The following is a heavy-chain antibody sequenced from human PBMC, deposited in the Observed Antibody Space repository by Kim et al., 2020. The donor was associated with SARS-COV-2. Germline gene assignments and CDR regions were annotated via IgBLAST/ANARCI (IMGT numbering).Heavy chain of an antibody. J-gene: IGHJ5*02. CDR3: ARDRSEYSSTNWFDP. CDR1: GGSISSSSYY. D-gene: IGHD6-6*01. Sequence: SETLSLTCTVSGGSISSSSYYWGWIRQPPGKGLEWIGSIYYSGSTYYNPSLKSRVTISVDTSKNQFSLKLSSVTAADTAVYYCARDRSEYSSTNWFDPWGQGTLVTVSS. V-gene: IGHV4-39*07. CDR2: IYYSGST.